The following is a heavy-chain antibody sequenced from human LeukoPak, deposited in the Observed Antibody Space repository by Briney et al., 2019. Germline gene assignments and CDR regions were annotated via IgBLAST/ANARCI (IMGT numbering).Heavy chain of an antibody. CDR2: IYPGDSDT. Sequence: GESLKISCQGSGYSSTSYWIGWVRPMPGKGLEWMGIIYPGDSDTRYSPSFQGQVTISADKSISTAYLQWSSLKASDTAMYYCARAPGRYYDSSGLVDYWGQGTLVTVSS. J-gene: IGHJ4*02. CDR3: ARAPGRYYDSSGLVDY. V-gene: IGHV5-51*01. CDR1: GYSSTSYW. D-gene: IGHD3-22*01.